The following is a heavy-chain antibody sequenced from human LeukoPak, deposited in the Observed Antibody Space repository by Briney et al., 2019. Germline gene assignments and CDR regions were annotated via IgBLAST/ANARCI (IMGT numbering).Heavy chain of an antibody. CDR2: IYASGST. J-gene: IGHJ4*02. V-gene: IGHV4-4*07. D-gene: IGHD3-22*01. Sequence: SETVSLMCTVSGGSISSYYWSWIRQPAGKGLEWIGRIYASGSTNYNPSLKSRVTISVDKSKNQFSMRLSSVTAADTAVYYCARHLLSSGYYRLLDYWGQGSHVTVSS. CDR3: ARHLLSSGYYRLLDY. CDR1: GGSISSYY.